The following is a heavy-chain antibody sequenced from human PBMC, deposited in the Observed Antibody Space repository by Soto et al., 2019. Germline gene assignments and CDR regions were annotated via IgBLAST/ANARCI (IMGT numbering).Heavy chain of an antibody. CDR1: GFTFSSYG. Sequence: GGSLRLSCAAAGFTFSSYGMHLVRQAPGKGLEWVAVISYDGSNKYYADSVKGRFTISRDNSKNTLYLQMNSLRAEDTAVYYCARKGSHYDSSGYQSWADYWGQGTLVTVSS. D-gene: IGHD3-22*01. CDR2: ISYDGSNK. V-gene: IGHV3-30-3*01. J-gene: IGHJ4*02. CDR3: ARKGSHYDSSGYQSWADY.